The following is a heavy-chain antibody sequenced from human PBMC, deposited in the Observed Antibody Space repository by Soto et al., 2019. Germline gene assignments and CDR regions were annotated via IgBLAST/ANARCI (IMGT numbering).Heavy chain of an antibody. Sequence: SETLSLTCRVSGGSIRSCDYYWSRIRQPPGKGLEWIGYIYYSGSTYYNPSLKSRVTISVNTSKNQFSLKLSSVTAADTAVYYCARTMDYGDRSYYFDYWGQGTLVTVSS. V-gene: IGHV4-30-4*01. CDR1: GGSIRSCDYY. D-gene: IGHD4-17*01. J-gene: IGHJ4*02. CDR2: IYYSGST. CDR3: ARTMDYGDRSYYFDY.